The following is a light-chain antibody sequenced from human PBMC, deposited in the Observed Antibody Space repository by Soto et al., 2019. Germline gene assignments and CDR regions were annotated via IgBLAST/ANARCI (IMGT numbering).Light chain of an antibody. CDR2: EVS. CDR3: CSYAGSSTFPYV. V-gene: IGLV2-23*02. Sequence: QSVLTQPASVSGSPGQSITISCTGTSSDVGSYNLVSRYRHHPGKAPKLMIYEVSKRPSGVSNRFSGSKSGNTASLTISGLQAEDEADYYCCSYAGSSTFPYVFGTGTKVTVL. J-gene: IGLJ1*01. CDR1: SSDVGSYNL.